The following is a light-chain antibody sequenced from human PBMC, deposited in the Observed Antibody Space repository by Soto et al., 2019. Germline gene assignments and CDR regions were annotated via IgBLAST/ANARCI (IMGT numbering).Light chain of an antibody. Sequence: QSVLAQPASVSGSPGQSITISCTGTSSDVGYYNLVSWYQQHPGKAPKLIIYEVSKRPSGFSNRFSGSKSGNTASLTISGLQAEDGADYYCCSYAGSSTHYVFGTGTKVTVL. CDR3: CSYAGSSTHYV. CDR1: SSDVGYYNL. J-gene: IGLJ1*01. V-gene: IGLV2-23*02. CDR2: EVS.